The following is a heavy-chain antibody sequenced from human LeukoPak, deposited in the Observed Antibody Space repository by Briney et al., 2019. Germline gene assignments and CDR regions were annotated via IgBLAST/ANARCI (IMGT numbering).Heavy chain of an antibody. Sequence: ASVKVSCKASGYTFTSYYMHWVRQAPGQGLEWMGIINPSGGSTSYAQKLQGRVTMTRDTSTSTVYMELSSLRSEDTAVYYCAREPFYSKWEQHNWFDPWGQGTLVTVSS. CDR3: AREPFYSKWEQHNWFDP. CDR1: GYTFTSYY. J-gene: IGHJ5*02. D-gene: IGHD1-26*01. CDR2: INPSGGST. V-gene: IGHV1-46*01.